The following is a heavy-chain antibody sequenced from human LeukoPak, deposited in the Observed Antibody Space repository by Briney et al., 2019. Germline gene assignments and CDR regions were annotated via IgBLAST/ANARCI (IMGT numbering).Heavy chain of an antibody. Sequence: GASVKVSCKASGYTFTGYYMHWVRQAPGQGLEWMGRINPNSGGTNYAQKFQGRVTMTRDTSISTAYMELGRLRSDDTAVYYCARARYYYDSSGSFALDYWGHGTLVTVSS. D-gene: IGHD3-22*01. CDR2: INPNSGGT. CDR1: GYTFTGYY. V-gene: IGHV1-2*06. CDR3: ARARYYYDSSGSFALDY. J-gene: IGHJ4*01.